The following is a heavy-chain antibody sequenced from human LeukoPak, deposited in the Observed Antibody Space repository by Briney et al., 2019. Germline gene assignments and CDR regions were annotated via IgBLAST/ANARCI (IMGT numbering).Heavy chain of an antibody. CDR3: AAAVDTASYYGMDV. CDR1: GFTFTSSA. V-gene: IGHV1-58*02. D-gene: IGHD5-18*01. J-gene: IGHJ6*02. Sequence: ASVEVSCKASGFTFTSSAMQWVRQARGQRLEWIGWIVVGSGNTNYAQKFQERVTITRDMSTSTAYMELSSLRSEDTAVYYCAAAVDTASYYGMDVWGQGTTVTVSS. CDR2: IVVGSGNT.